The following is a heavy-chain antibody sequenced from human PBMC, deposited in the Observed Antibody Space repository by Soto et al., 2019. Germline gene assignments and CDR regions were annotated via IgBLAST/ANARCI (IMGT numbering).Heavy chain of an antibody. J-gene: IGHJ3*02. CDR2: ISYDGSNK. CDR3: AKDLGHGGRGAFDI. CDR1: GFTFSNYG. V-gene: IGHV3-30*18. Sequence: QVQLVESGGGVVQPGRSLRLSCAASGFTFSNYGMHWVRQAPGKGLEWVAVISYDGSNKYYADSVKGRFTISRDNSKNTLYLPMNSLRSEDTAVYYCAKDLGHGGRGAFDIWGQGTMVTVSS. D-gene: IGHD7-27*01.